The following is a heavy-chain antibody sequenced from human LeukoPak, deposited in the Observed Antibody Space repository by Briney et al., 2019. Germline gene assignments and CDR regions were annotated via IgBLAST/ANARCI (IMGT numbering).Heavy chain of an antibody. CDR1: GFTFSSYG. D-gene: IGHD6-19*01. Sequence: GGSLRLSCAASGFTFSSYGMHWVRQAPGKGLEWVAVISYDGSNKYYADSVKGRFTISRDNSKNTLYLQMNSLRAEDTAVYYCAKVAVAGPNLFYFDYWGQGTLVTVSS. V-gene: IGHV3-30*18. CDR3: AKVAVAGPNLFYFDY. J-gene: IGHJ4*02. CDR2: ISYDGSNK.